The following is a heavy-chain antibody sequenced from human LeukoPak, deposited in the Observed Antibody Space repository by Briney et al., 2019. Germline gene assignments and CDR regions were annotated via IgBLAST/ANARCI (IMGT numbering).Heavy chain of an antibody. J-gene: IGHJ4*01. CDR1: GDSVSSNTAA. Sequence: SQTLSPTCAISGDSVSSNTAAWNWIRQSPSRGLEWLGRTFYRSKWYNSYAVSVKSRITINPDTSKNHFSLQLNSVTPEDTAVYYCARAGFCSGSDCYSRFDYWGQGTLVTVSS. CDR3: ARAGFCSGSDCYSRFDY. D-gene: IGHD2-15*01. V-gene: IGHV6-1*01. CDR2: TFYRSKWYN.